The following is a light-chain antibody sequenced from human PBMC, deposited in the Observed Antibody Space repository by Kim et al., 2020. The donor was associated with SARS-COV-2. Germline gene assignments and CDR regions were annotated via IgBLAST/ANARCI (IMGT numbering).Light chain of an antibody. Sequence: EIVMTQSPATLSVSPGERATLSCRASQSVSSNLAWYQQEPGQAPRLLIYGASTRATGIPARFSGSGSGTEFTLTISSLQSEDFAVYYCQQYNKWSGTFGQGTEVDI. J-gene: IGKJ1*01. CDR1: QSVSSN. CDR3: QQYNKWSGT. CDR2: GAS. V-gene: IGKV3-15*01.